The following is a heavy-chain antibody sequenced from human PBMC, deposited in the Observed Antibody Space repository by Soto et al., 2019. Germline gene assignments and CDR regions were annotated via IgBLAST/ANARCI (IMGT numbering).Heavy chain of an antibody. CDR3: ATRRHDYDSTVWYWFDP. V-gene: IGHV4-30-4*01. J-gene: IGHJ5*02. CDR1: GGSISRSDSY. D-gene: IGHD3-22*01. Sequence: QVQLQESGPGLVKPSQTLSLTCSVSGGSISRSDSYWNWFRQPPGKGLEWIGYIYYSGTTSFNPSLKSRVAISLDTSKNQFSLRLSSVTAADTAIYYCATRRHDYDSTVWYWFDPWGQGALVTVSS. CDR2: IYYSGTT.